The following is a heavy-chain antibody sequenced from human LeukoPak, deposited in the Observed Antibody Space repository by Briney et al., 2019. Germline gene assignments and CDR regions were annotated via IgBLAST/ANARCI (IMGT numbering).Heavy chain of an antibody. Sequence: GASVKVSCKASGYTFTSYGISWVRQAPGRGLEWMGWISAYNGNTNYAQKLQGRVTMTTDTSTSTAYMELRSLRSDDTAVYYCARDDYDSSGSYFDYWGQGTLVTVSS. D-gene: IGHD3-22*01. CDR2: ISAYNGNT. CDR1: GYTFTSYG. CDR3: ARDDYDSSGSYFDY. J-gene: IGHJ4*02. V-gene: IGHV1-18*01.